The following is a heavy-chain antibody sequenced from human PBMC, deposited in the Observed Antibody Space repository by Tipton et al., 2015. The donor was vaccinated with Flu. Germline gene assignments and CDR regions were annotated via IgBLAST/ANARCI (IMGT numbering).Heavy chain of an antibody. CDR3: ARRDFSNYVSQPKNWFDL. Sequence: TLSLTCMVSGDSIRSDYFWGWIRQPPGRGLEWIASVNYNGNTYHNPSLKSRVTISVDKSRNHFSLKLTSVTAADTAVYYCARRDFSNYVSQPKNWFDLWGQGILVTVSA. CDR2: VNYNGNT. CDR1: GDSIRSDYF. V-gene: IGHV4-38-2*02. J-gene: IGHJ5*02. D-gene: IGHD4-11*01.